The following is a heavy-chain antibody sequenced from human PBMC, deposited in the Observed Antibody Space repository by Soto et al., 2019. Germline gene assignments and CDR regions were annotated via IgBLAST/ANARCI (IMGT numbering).Heavy chain of an antibody. CDR2: ISEDGSRK. CDR1: GFRFGAYA. J-gene: IGHJ4*02. CDR3: AKVGEDLVLLVALDS. Sequence: QVQLVESGGGVVQPGKSVRLSCAASGFRFGAYAMHWVRQAPGKGLEWVAVISEDGSRKYYRDSVKGRFTISRDNSKNTLLLQIDRPRLEDTAVYSCAKVGEDLVLLVALDSWGQGTRVTVSS. D-gene: IGHD5-12*01. V-gene: IGHV3-33*03.